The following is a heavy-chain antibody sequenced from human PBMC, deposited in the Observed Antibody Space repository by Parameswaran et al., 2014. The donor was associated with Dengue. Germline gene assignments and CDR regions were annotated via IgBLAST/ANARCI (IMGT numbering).Heavy chain of an antibody. V-gene: IGHV3-64D*06. J-gene: IGHJ4*02. CDR1: GFTFSSYA. D-gene: IGHD1-26*01. Sequence: GESLKISCSASGFTFSSYAMHWVRQAPGKGLEYVSAISSNGGSTYYADSVKGRFTISRDNSKNTLYLQMSSLRAEDTAVYYCVKGDGSYYVAPFDYWGQGTLVTVSS. CDR3: VKGDGSYYVAPFDY. CDR2: ISSNGGST.